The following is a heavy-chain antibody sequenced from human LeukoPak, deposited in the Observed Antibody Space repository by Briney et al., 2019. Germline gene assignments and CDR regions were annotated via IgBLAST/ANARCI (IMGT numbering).Heavy chain of an antibody. J-gene: IGHJ5*01. D-gene: IGHD6-13*01. Sequence: RGSLRLTCAATGFTFSSYWMNWIRQAPGKGLEGVASIKYDESDIRYMDSVKGRLTRSRDNAKNSVYLEMGSLRAEDTSLYYCSRVVGWGRFDSWGQGTLVRVSS. CDR2: IKYDESDI. CDR1: GFTFSSYW. V-gene: IGHV3-7*01. CDR3: SRVVGWGRFDS.